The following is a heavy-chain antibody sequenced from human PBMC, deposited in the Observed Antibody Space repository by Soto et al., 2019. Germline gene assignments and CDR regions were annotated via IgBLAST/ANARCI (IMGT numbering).Heavy chain of an antibody. D-gene: IGHD3-16*01. J-gene: IGHJ6*02. CDR1: GGCVSSGSDY. Sequence: SETLSLTCTVSGGCVSSGSDYWSWIRQPPGKGLEWIGYIYYSGSTNYNPSLKSRVTISVDTSKNQFSLKLSSVTAADTALYYCAKDISPYVLGTQHMDVWGQGTTVTVSS. CDR2: IYYSGST. V-gene: IGHV4-61*01. CDR3: AKDISPYVLGTQHMDV.